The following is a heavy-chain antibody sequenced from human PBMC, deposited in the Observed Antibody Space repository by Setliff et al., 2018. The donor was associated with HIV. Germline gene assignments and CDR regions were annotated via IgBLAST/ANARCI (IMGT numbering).Heavy chain of an antibody. V-gene: IGHV4-59*11. CDR3: ARVEAKVRGATYGMDV. D-gene: IGHD3-10*01. J-gene: IGHJ6*02. Sequence: SETLSLTCTVSGGSISNHYWNWIRQPPGKGLEWIATIYNSGNSVSNPSLKSRVTISVDTSKNQFSLTLNSVTAADTAVYYCARVEAKVRGATYGMDVWGQGTTVTVSS. CDR2: IYNSGNS. CDR1: GGSISNHY.